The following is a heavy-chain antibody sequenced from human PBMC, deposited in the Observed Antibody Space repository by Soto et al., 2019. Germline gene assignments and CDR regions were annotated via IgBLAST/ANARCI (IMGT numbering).Heavy chain of an antibody. CDR2: IYSGGST. CDR1: GFIFSTYA. D-gene: IGHD2-21*02. V-gene: IGHV3-53*01. Sequence: GSLRLSCAASGFIFSTYAMSWVRQAPGKGLEWVSVIYSGGSTYYADSVKGRFTISRDNSKNTLYLQMNSLRAEDTAVYYCAREKAYCGGDCYSGVEGVAFDIWGQGTMVTVSS. J-gene: IGHJ3*02. CDR3: AREKAYCGGDCYSGVEGVAFDI.